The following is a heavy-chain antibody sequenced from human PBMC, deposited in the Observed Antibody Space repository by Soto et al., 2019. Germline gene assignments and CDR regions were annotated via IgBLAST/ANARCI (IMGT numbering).Heavy chain of an antibody. CDR1: GYTFTRYG. J-gene: IGHJ6*02. D-gene: IGHD2-8*01. V-gene: IGHV1-18*01. Sequence: QGQLVQSGGEVKKPGASVKVSCKASGYTFTRYGISWVRQAPGQGLEWMGWISGYNGDTKYAQKFQGRVTMTVDTSTTTAYMELRSLTSDDRAVYYCAKNGQPPYYYYGMDVWGQGTTVTVYS. CDR3: AKNGQPPYYYYGMDV. CDR2: ISGYNGDT.